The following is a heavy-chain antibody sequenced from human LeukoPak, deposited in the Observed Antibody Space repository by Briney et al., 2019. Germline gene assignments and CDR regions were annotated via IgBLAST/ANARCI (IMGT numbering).Heavy chain of an antibody. CDR2: ISWNSGSI. V-gene: IGHV3-9*01. CDR1: GFTFDDYA. CDR3: AKDAPLGYDSSGYYYDY. J-gene: IGHJ4*02. Sequence: PGRSLRLSCAASGFTFDDYAMHWVRHAPGKGLEWVSGISWNSGSIGYADSVKGRFTISRDNAKNSLYLQMNSLRAEDTALYYCAKDAPLGYDSSGYYYDYWGQGTLVTVSS. D-gene: IGHD3-22*01.